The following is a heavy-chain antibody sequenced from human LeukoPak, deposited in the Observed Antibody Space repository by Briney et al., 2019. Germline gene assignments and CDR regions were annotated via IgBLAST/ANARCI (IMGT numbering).Heavy chain of an antibody. CDR1: GYSISSGYY. V-gene: IGHV4-38-2*02. CDR3: ARGVFSDY. J-gene: IGHJ4*02. D-gene: IGHD6-13*01. Sequence: PSETLSLTCTVSGYSISSGYYWGWIRQPPGKGLEWIGSIYHSGSTYYNPSLKSRVTISVDTSKNQFSLKLSSVTAADTAVYYCARGVFSDYWGQGTLVTVSS. CDR2: IYHSGST.